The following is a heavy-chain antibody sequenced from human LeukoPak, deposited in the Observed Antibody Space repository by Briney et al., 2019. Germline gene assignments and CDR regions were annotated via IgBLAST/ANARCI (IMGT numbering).Heavy chain of an antibody. D-gene: IGHD1-26*01. Sequence: PGGSLRLSCAVSGFTFTSYAMSWVRQAPGKGLEWVSAISGSGVTTYYADSVKGRFTISRDISNKTLYLQMNSLRVEDTALYYCAKTLVPSGIYHEDYLDYWGQGTLVTVSS. J-gene: IGHJ4*02. CDR2: ISGSGVTT. CDR1: GFTFTSYA. V-gene: IGHV3-23*01. CDR3: AKTLVPSGIYHEDYLDY.